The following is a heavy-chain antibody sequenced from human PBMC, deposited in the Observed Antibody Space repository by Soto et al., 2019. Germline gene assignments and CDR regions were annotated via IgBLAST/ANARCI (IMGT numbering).Heavy chain of an antibody. CDR1: GLSLSTTGVG. CDR3: ADSGVAGTPLWD. Sequence: QITLKESGPTLVKPTQPLTLTCTFSGLSLSTTGVGVGWIRQPPGKALEWLALIYWDDDKRYSRSLKSRLSITKDTSKNQVVLTMTNMDPVDTATYYCADSGVAGTPLWDWGQGTLVTVSS. V-gene: IGHV2-5*02. CDR2: IYWDDDK. J-gene: IGHJ4*02. D-gene: IGHD6-19*01.